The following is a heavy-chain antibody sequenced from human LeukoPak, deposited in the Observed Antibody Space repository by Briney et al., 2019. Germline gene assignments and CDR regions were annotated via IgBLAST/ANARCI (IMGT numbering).Heavy chain of an antibody. Sequence: ISGSGANTYYADSVKGRFTISKDNSKNTLYLQMHSLRAEDTAVYYCAKDLYYDLLTGYWDWGQGTLVTVSS. D-gene: IGHD3-9*01. V-gene: IGHV3-23*01. J-gene: IGHJ4*02. CDR2: ISGSGANT. CDR3: AKDLYYDLLTGYWD.